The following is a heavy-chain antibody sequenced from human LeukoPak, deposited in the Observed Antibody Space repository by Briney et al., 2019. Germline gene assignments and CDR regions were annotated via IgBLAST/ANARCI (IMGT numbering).Heavy chain of an antibody. CDR1: VYSISSGYY. CDR2: IYHSGST. CDR3: AREQVGYYDSSGYYCYFDY. V-gene: IGHV4-38-2*02. D-gene: IGHD3-22*01. Sequence: PSETLSLTCTVSVYSISSGYYWGWIRQPPGKGLEWIGSIYHSGSTYYNPSLKSRVTISVDTSKNQFSLKLSSVTAADTAVYYCAREQVGYYDSSGYYCYFDYWGQGTLVTVSS. J-gene: IGHJ4*02.